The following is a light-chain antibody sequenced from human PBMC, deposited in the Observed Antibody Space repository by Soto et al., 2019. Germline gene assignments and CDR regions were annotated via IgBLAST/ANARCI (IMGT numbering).Light chain of an antibody. Sequence: EIVMPQSPATLSVSPGERANLSCRASQSVSSNLAWYQQKPCQAPRLLIYGASTRATGIPARFSGSGSGTEFTLTISSLQSEDFAVYYCQQYNNWLRTFGQGTKV. CDR2: GAS. CDR1: QSVSSN. V-gene: IGKV3-15*01. J-gene: IGKJ1*01. CDR3: QQYNNWLRT.